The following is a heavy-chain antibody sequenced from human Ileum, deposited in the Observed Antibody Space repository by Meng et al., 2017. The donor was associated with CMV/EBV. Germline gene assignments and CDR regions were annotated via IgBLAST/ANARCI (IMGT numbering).Heavy chain of an antibody. CDR1: GYSISSGYY. CDR2: IYHSGST. CDR3: ARVTRSITMIVEDMNWFDP. V-gene: IGHV4-38-2*02. J-gene: IGHJ5*02. Sequence: SETLSLTCTVSGYSISSGYYWGWIRQPPGRGLEWIGSIYHSGSTYYNPSLNSRVTISVDTSKNQFSLKLSSVTAADTAVYYCARVTRSITMIVEDMNWFDPWGQGTLVTVSS. D-gene: IGHD3-22*01.